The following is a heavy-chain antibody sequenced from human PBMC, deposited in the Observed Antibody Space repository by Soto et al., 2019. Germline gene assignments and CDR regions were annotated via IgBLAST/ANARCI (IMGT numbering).Heavy chain of an antibody. D-gene: IGHD3-3*01. CDR2: IYYSGST. V-gene: IGHV4-39*01. CDR1: GGSISSSSYY. CDR3: ATRIAVFGLLIPPFDP. Sequence: SETLSLTCTGSGGSISSSSYYWGWIRQPPGKGLEWIGSIYYSGSTYYNPSLKSRVTISVDTSKNQFSLKLSSVTAADTAIYYCATRIAVFGLLIPPFDPWGQGTQVTVSS. J-gene: IGHJ5*02.